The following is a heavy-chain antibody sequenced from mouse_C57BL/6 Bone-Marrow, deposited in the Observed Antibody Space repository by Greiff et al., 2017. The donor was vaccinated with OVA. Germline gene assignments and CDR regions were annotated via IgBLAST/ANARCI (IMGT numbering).Heavy chain of an antibody. CDR1: GYAFSSSW. CDR2: IYPGDGDT. CDR3: AEGANYDGSSYVGWYFDG. V-gene: IGHV1-82*01. J-gene: IGHJ1*03. D-gene: IGHD1-1*01. Sequence: LVESGPELVKPGASVKISCKASGYAFSSSWMNWVKQRPGKGLEWIGRIYPGDGDTNYNGKFKGKATLTADKSSSTAYMQLSSLTSEDSAVYFCAEGANYDGSSYVGWYFDGWGTGTTVTVSS.